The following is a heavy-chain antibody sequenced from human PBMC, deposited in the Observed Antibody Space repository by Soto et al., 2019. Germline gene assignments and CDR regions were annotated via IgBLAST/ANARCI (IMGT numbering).Heavy chain of an antibody. D-gene: IGHD5-12*01. CDR1: GGTFSNYA. V-gene: IGHV1-69*13. Sequence: SVKVSCKASGGTFSNYAINWVRQAPGQGLEWMGGIIPIFGTANYAQKFQGRVTITADESTSTAYLDLSSLRSEDTAVYYCARPVEMATISRSYLFYWGQGTLGTVSS. J-gene: IGHJ4*02. CDR2: IIPIFGTA. CDR3: ARPVEMATISRSYLFY.